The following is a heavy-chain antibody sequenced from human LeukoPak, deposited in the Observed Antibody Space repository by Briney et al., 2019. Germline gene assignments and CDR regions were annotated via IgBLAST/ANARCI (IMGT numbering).Heavy chain of an antibody. CDR3: AREQAAAGTRWFDP. J-gene: IGHJ5*02. CDR1: GLTFSSYA. V-gene: IGHV3-64*01. CDR2: ISSNGGST. D-gene: IGHD6-13*01. Sequence: GGSLRLSCAASGLTFSSYAMPWVRQAPGKGLEYVSAISSNGGSTYYANSVKGRFTISRDNSKNTLYLQMGSLRAEDMAVYYCAREQAAAGTRWFDPWGQGTLVTVSS.